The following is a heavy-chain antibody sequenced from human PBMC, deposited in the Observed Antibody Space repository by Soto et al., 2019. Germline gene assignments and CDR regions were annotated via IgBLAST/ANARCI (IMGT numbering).Heavy chain of an antibody. Sequence: GGSLRLSCAASGFTFSSYGMHWVRQAPGKGLEWVAVISYDGSNKYYADSVKGRFTISRDNSKNTLYLQMNSLRAEDTAVYYCARGAIAARRTPMDVWGQGTTVTV. D-gene: IGHD6-6*01. V-gene: IGHV3-30*03. CDR3: ARGAIAARRTPMDV. CDR2: ISYDGSNK. J-gene: IGHJ6*02. CDR1: GFTFSSYG.